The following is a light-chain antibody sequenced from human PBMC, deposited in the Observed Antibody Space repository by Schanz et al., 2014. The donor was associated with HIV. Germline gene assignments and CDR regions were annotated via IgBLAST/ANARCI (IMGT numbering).Light chain of an antibody. CDR1: QSSSTY. Sequence: EIVLTQSPGTLSLSPGERATLSCRASQSSSTYLAWYQHKPGQAPRLLIYGASSRAAGIPDRFSGSGSGTDFTLTISGLQSEDFAVYYCQQYNNWWTFGQGTKVEIK. J-gene: IGKJ1*01. V-gene: IGKV3D-15*01. CDR3: QQYNNWWT. CDR2: GAS.